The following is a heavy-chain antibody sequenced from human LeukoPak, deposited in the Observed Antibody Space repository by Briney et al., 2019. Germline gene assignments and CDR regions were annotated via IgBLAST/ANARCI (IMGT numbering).Heavy chain of an antibody. Sequence: SETLSLTCTVSGGSIISYYWGWIRQSPRRGLEWIGYIYSIGSTNYNPSLQSRVTISVDTSKHQFSLKLRSVTAADTAIYYYARGEGSGWYWAFDIWGQGTMVTVSS. D-gene: IGHD6-19*01. CDR2: IYSIGST. J-gene: IGHJ3*02. CDR1: GGSIISYY. V-gene: IGHV4-59*01. CDR3: ARGEGSGWYWAFDI.